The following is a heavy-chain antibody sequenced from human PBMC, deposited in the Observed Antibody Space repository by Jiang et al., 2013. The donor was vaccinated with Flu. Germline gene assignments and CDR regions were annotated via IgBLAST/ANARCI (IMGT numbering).Heavy chain of an antibody. CDR2: XFTVTTP. CDR1: GDSITSGDFT. CDR3: VRESFYGADLDY. V-gene: IGHV4-30-4*01. J-gene: IGHJ4*02. D-gene: IGHD4-17*01. Sequence: GLVKPSQTLSLTCTVSGDSITSGDFTWSWIRQPPREGASEWLGTTXFTVTTPTTTRPLKSRATISVDTSRNQFSLKLSSVTAADTAVYYCVRESFYGADLDYWGQGTLGHRLL.